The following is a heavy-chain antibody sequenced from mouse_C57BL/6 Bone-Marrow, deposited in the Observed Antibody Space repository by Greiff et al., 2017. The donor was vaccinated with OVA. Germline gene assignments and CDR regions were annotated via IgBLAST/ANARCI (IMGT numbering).Heavy chain of an antibody. J-gene: IGHJ4*01. CDR2: LNSDGSST. CDR3: ARRVYYYAMDY. V-gene: IGHV5-16*01. Sequence: EVQLVESEGGLVQPGSSMKLSCTASGFTFSDYYMAWVRQVPEKGLEWVANLNSDGSSTYYLDSLKSRFIISRDNAKNILYLQMSSLKSEDTATYYCARRVYYYAMDYWGQGTSVTVSS. CDR1: GFTFSDYY.